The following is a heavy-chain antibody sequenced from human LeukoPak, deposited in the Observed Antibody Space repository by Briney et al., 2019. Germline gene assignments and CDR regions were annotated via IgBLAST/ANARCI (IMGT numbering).Heavy chain of an antibody. V-gene: IGHV1-69*13. CDR3: ARDFRRGSIVVVPSGY. D-gene: IGHD2-2*01. CDR2: IIPIFGTA. Sequence: ASVKVSCKASGGTFSSYAISWVRQAPGQGLEWMGGIIPIFGTANYAQKFQGRVTITADESTSTAYMELSSLRSEDTAVYYCARDFRRGSIVVVPSGYWGQGTLVTVSS. CDR1: GGTFSSYA. J-gene: IGHJ4*02.